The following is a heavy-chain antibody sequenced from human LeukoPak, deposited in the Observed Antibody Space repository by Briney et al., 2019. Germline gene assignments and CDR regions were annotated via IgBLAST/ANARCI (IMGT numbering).Heavy chain of an antibody. D-gene: IGHD2-15*01. CDR3: ARDDIVVAIGGMDY. V-gene: IGHV3-33*08. CDR2: IWYDGSNK. J-gene: IGHJ4*02. Sequence: GGSLRLSCAASGFTFSDYSMNWVRQAPGKGLEWVAVIWYDGSNKYYADSVKGRFTISRDNSKNTLYLQMNSLRAEDTAVYYCARDDIVVAIGGMDYWGQGTLVTVSS. CDR1: GFTFSDYS.